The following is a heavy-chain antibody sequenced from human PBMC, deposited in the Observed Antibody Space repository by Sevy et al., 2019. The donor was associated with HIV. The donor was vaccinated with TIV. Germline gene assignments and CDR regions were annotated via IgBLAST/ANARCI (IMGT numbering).Heavy chain of an antibody. CDR1: GFTFSSYA. CDR3: AKDLVPGIAAAYYYYGMDV. Sequence: GGSLRLSCVASGFTFSSYAMSWVRQAPGKGLEWVSAISGSGGSTYYADSVKGRFTISRDNSKNTLYLQMNSLRAEDTAVYYCAKDLVPGIAAAYYYYGMDVWGQGTTVTVSS. D-gene: IGHD6-13*01. J-gene: IGHJ6*02. V-gene: IGHV3-23*01. CDR2: ISGSGGST.